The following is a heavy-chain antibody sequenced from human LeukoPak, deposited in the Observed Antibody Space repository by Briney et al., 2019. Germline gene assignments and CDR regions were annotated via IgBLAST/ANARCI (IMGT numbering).Heavy chain of an antibody. Sequence: PGGSLRLSCAAPGFSFNNFLMTWVRQAPGKGLEWVSSIDGSGATVYADSVKGRFIISRDNAKNSLYLQMNSLRAGDAAVYYCARDLGLYDYGGNIDYWGQGTLVTVSS. V-gene: IGHV3-69-1*01. CDR1: GFSFNNFL. CDR3: ARDLGLYDYGGNIDY. D-gene: IGHD4-23*01. CDR2: IDGSGAT. J-gene: IGHJ4*02.